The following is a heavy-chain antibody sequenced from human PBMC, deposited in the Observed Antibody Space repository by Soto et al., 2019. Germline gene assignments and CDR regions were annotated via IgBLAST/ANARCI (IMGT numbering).Heavy chain of an antibody. CDR1: GCTFSSYA. CDR2: IIPIFGTA. D-gene: IGHD3-22*01. J-gene: IGHJ6*02. CDR3: ARGGTPYYYESSGYYPHYYYYGMDV. Sequence: QVQLVQSGAEVKKPGSSVKVSCKASGCTFSSYAISWVRQAPGQGLEWMGGIIPIFGTANYAQKFQGRVTITADESTSTAYMELSSMRSEDTAVYYCARGGTPYYYESSGYYPHYYYYGMDVWGQGTTVTVSS. V-gene: IGHV1-69*01.